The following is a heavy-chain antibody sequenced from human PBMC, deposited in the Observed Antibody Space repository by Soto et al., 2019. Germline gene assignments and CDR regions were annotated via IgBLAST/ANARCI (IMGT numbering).Heavy chain of an antibody. J-gene: IGHJ3*01. CDR1: GFALSIYS. D-gene: IGHD5-12*01. V-gene: IGHV3-48*02. CDR2: ITTSSSTI. CDR3: ASPTTPYSGYVSAFDF. Sequence: QLVESGGGLVQPGGSLRLSCTASGFALSIYSMNWVRQAPGKGLEWVSYITTSSSTIYYAASVKGRFTISRDNDRNSLYLEMNSLGDEDTAVYYCASPTTPYSGYVSAFDFWGRGTVVTVS.